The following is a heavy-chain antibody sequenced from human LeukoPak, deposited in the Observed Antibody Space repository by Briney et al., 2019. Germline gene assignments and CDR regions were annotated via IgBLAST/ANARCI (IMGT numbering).Heavy chain of an antibody. V-gene: IGHV1-24*01. CDR2: FDPEDGET. D-gene: IGHD3-22*01. CDR1: GYTLTELS. CDR3: ATRPYYYDSSGTESLDY. J-gene: IGHJ4*02. Sequence: EASVKVSCKVSGYTLTELSMHWVRQAPGKGLEWMGVFDPEDGETIYAQKFQGRVTMTEDTSTDTAYMELSSLRSEDTAVYYCATRPYYYDSSGTESLDYWGQGTLVTVSA.